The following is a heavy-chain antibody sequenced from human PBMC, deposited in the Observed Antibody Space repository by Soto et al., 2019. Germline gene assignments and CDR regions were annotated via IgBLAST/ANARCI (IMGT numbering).Heavy chain of an antibody. CDR3: ARRRAVGASRPYYYYVMDV. CDR1: GYTFSSYD. V-gene: IGHV1-8*01. CDR2: MKPNSGDT. J-gene: IGHJ6*02. Sequence: ASVKVSCKTSGYTFSSYDINWVRQASGQGLEWMGWMKPNSGDTAYAPKFQGRVNMTRNTSTGTAYMELSSLISEDTAVYYCARRRAVGASRPYYYYVMDVWGQGTTVTVSS. D-gene: IGHD6-6*01.